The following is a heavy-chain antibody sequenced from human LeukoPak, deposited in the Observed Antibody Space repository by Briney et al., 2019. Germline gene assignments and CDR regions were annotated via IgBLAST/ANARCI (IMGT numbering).Heavy chain of an antibody. CDR3: ARVTPYGHILGWFDP. D-gene: IGHD3-16*01. J-gene: IGHJ5*02. CDR1: GGSISSSSYY. CDR2: IYYSGST. Sequence: SETLSLTCTVSGGSISSSSYYWGWIRQPPGKGLEWIGSIYYSGSTYYNPSLKSRVTISVDTSKNQFSLKLSSVTAADTAVYYCARVTPYGHILGWFDPWGQGTLVTVSS. V-gene: IGHV4-39*07.